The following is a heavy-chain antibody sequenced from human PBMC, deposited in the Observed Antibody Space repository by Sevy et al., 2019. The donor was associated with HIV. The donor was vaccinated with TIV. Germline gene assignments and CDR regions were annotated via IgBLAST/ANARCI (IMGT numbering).Heavy chain of an antibody. CDR3: ARVGGGGYYDPWSGYLEFDP. Sequence: GGSLRLSCAASGFTFSNAWMSWVRQAPGKGLQWVATVSASGGSTYYADSVRGRFSITRDNSKNTLYVKMNGLRAEDTAVYYCARVGGGGYYDPWSGYLEFDPWGQGTLVTVSS. J-gene: IGHJ5*02. V-gene: IGHV3-23*01. CDR2: VSASGGST. D-gene: IGHD3-3*01. CDR1: GFTFSNAW.